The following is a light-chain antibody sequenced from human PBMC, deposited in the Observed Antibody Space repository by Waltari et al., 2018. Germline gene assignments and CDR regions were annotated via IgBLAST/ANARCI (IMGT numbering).Light chain of an antibody. CDR3: QQHENLPYS. Sequence: DIQMTQSPSSLSASVGDRVTITCQASHDISNYLNWYQQKPGKAPKLLIYDASNLETGVPSRFSGDGYGTDFTFTISSLQPEDVGTYYCQQHENLPYSFGQGTKLEIK. V-gene: IGKV1-33*01. J-gene: IGKJ2*03. CDR2: DAS. CDR1: HDISNY.